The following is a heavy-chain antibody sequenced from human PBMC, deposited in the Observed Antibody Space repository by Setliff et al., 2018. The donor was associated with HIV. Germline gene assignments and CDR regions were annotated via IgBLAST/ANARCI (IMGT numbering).Heavy chain of an antibody. D-gene: IGHD1-1*01. Sequence: GSVKVSCKASGYSFTDYFIHWVRQAPGQRLEWMGWINAADGNTKYSQKLQGRVTITRDTSASTAHMELSSLRSDDTAVYYCARQLSNSLECWGQGTPVTVSS. J-gene: IGHJ4*02. CDR3: ARQLSNSLEC. V-gene: IGHV1-3*01. CDR2: INAADGNT. CDR1: GYSFTDYF.